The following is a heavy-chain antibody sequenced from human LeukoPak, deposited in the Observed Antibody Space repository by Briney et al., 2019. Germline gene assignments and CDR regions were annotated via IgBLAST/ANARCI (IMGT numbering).Heavy chain of an antibody. J-gene: IGHJ4*02. CDR3: AREDGYSHDY. D-gene: IGHD2-15*01. Sequence: GGSLRLSCAASGFTFDDYAMHWVRQAPGKGLEWVSGISWNSGSIGYADSVKGRFTISRDNSKNTLYLQMNSLRAEDTAVYYCAREDGYSHDYWGQGTLVTVSS. V-gene: IGHV3-9*01. CDR1: GFTFDDYA. CDR2: ISWNSGSI.